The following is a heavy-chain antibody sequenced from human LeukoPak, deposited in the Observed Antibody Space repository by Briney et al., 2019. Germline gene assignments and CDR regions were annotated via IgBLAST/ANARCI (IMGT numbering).Heavy chain of an antibody. CDR1: GFTFDDYA. D-gene: IGHD2-2*01. J-gene: IGHJ5*02. CDR3: ARGRDKYQLLSKNWFDP. V-gene: IGHV3-9*01. CDR2: ISWNSGSI. Sequence: GRSLRLSCAASGFTFDDYAMHWVRQAPGKGLEWVSGISWNSGSIGYADSVKGRFTISRDNAKNSLYLQMNSLRAEDTALYYCARGRDKYQLLSKNWFDPWGQGTLVTVSS.